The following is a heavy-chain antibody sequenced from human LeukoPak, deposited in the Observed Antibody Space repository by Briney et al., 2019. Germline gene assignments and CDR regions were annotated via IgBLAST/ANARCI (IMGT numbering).Heavy chain of an antibody. CDR3: ARGPVYSYGYCDADY. J-gene: IGHJ4*02. V-gene: IGHV1-2*02. CDR2: INPNSGGT. D-gene: IGHD5-18*01. Sequence: SSVKVSCKASGYTFTCYYMHWVRQAPGQGLEWMGWINPNSGGTNYAQKFQGRVTMTRDTSISTAYMELSRLRSDDTAVYYCARGPVYSYGYCDADYWGQGTLVTVSS. CDR1: GYTFTCYY.